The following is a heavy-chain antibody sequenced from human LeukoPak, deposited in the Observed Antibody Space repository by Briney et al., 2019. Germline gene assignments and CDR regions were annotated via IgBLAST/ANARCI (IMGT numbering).Heavy chain of an antibody. Sequence: GGSLRLSCAASGFTFSSYAMSWVRQAPGKGLEWVSAISGSGGSTYYADSVKGRFTISRDNSKNTLYLQMNSLRAEDTAVYYCTPHWITMVRGVTDYWGQGTLVTVSP. V-gene: IGHV3-23*01. J-gene: IGHJ4*02. D-gene: IGHD3-10*01. CDR2: ISGSGGST. CDR3: TPHWITMVRGVTDY. CDR1: GFTFSSYA.